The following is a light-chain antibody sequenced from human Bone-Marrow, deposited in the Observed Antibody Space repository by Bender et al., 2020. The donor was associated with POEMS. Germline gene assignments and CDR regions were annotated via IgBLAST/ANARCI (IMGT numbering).Light chain of an antibody. Sequence: AGFGVNWYQHLPGTAPQLLIYANINRPSEIPDRFSGSQSGTSASLAITGLQSEDEAAYFCQSYDSDLNGWVFGGGTKLTVL. V-gene: IGLV1-40*01. J-gene: IGLJ3*02. CDR2: ANI. CDR1: AGFG. CDR3: QSYDSDLNGWV.